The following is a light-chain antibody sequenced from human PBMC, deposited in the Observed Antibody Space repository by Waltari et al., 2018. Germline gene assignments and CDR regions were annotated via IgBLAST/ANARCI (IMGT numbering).Light chain of an antibody. J-gene: IGLJ2*01. CDR3: ATWDNGLNEVV. CDR2: DNK. V-gene: IGLV1-51*01. CDR1: LSNIGNYY. Sequence: HSLLTQPPSVSAAPGQKVTISCSGSLSNIGNYYLSWYHQLPGAAPKLLIYDNKKRPSGIPDRFSASKSGTSATLGITGLQVGDEADYYCATWDNGLNEVVFGGGTKLTVL.